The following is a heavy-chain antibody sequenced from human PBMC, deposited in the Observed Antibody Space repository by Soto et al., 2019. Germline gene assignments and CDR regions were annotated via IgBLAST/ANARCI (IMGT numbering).Heavy chain of an antibody. CDR1: GGSISSSTYY. CDR2: FFIGGNT. CDR3: ARGGLGYCSGGSCYSAGLSRYYYGMDV. D-gene: IGHD2-15*01. V-gene: IGHV4-39*07. Sequence: PSETLSLTCTVSGGSISSSTYYWGWMRQPPGKGLEWIASFFIGGNTYYNPSLKSRVTISVDTSKNQFSLKLSSVTAADTAVYYCARGGLGYCSGGSCYSAGLSRYYYGMDVWGQGTTVTVSS. J-gene: IGHJ6*02.